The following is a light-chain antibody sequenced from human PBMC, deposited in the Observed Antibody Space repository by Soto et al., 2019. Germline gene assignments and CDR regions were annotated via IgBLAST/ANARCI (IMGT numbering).Light chain of an antibody. Sequence: EIVLTHSPGTLSLSPGERATLSCMASQSVANNYLAWYQQRPGQAPRLVIYGASSRATGIPDRFSGSGSGTDFTLTISRLEPEDFATYHCQQYDDLPLTFGQGTRLEIK. J-gene: IGKJ5*01. V-gene: IGKV3-20*01. CDR2: GAS. CDR1: QSVANNY. CDR3: QQYDDLPLT.